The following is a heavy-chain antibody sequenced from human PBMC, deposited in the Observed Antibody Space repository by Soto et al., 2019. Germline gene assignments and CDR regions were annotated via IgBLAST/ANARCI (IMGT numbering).Heavy chain of an antibody. CDR2: ISYDGSNK. CDR3: ARVLRIRGGRYYYGMDV. Sequence: GQLVESGGGVAQPGRSLRLSCAASGFTFSSYAMHWVRQTPGQGLEWVAVISYDGSNKYYADSVKGRFTISRDNSNDTVYLQMNGLRTEDTAVYFCARVLRIRGGRYYYGMDVWGQATTVTVSS. V-gene: IGHV3-30-3*01. D-gene: IGHD3-10*01. CDR1: GFTFSSYA. J-gene: IGHJ6*02.